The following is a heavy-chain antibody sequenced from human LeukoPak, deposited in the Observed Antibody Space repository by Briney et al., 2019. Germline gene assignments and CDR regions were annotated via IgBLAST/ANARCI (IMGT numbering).Heavy chain of an antibody. V-gene: IGHV3-64D*06. CDR3: VKVWGRYSSWYVHFDY. CDR1: GFTFSSYA. CDR2: ISSNGGST. D-gene: IGHD6-13*01. J-gene: IGHJ4*02. Sequence: GGSLRLSCSASGFTFSSYAMHWVRQAPGKGLEYVSAISSNGGSTYYADSVKGRFTISRDNSKNTLYLQMSSLRAEDTAVYYCVKVWGRYSSWYVHFDYWGQGTLVTVSS.